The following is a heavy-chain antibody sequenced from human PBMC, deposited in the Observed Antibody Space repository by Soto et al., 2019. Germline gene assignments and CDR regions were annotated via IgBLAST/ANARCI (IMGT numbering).Heavy chain of an antibody. CDR3: XXXXXXXXFDN. CDR2: INGYNGNT. J-gene: IGHJ4*02. V-gene: IGHV1-18*01. CDR1: GYTFSNYG. Sequence: QVQLAQSGGEVKKPGASVKVSCKASGYTFSNYGXXXXXXXXXXGLEWMGWINGYNGNTNYTQKFQGRVTMTTDTXXXXXXXXXXXXXXXXXXXXXXXXXXXXXXFDNWGQGTLVTVSS.